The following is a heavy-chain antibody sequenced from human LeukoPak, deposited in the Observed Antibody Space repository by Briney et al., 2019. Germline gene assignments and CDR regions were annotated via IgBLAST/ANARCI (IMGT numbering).Heavy chain of an antibody. D-gene: IGHD3-22*01. CDR2: ISGDTTYT. V-gene: IGHV3-11*03. J-gene: IGHJ4*02. CDR3: ARLDSGYLPDY. Sequence: GGSLRLSCAASGFTFSDPYMSWIRQAPGEGLEWVSYISGDTTYTTYADSVKGRFTISRHNAKNSLYLQMNSLRAEDTAVYYCARLDSGYLPDYWGQGTLVTVSS. CDR1: GFTFSDPY.